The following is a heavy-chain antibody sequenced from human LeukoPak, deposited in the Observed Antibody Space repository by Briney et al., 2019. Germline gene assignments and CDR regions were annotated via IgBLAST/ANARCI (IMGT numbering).Heavy chain of an antibody. CDR2: MYHTGST. J-gene: IGHJ4*02. D-gene: IGHD1-26*01. Sequence: SETLSLTCTVSGYSMSSGYYWGWIRQPPERGLEWIGSMYHTGSTYYNPSLKSRVTISVDTSKNQFYLKLSSVTAADTAVYYCAKKRGSYRYFDYWGQGTLVTVSS. CDR3: AKKRGSYRYFDY. CDR1: GYSMSSGYY. V-gene: IGHV4-38-2*02.